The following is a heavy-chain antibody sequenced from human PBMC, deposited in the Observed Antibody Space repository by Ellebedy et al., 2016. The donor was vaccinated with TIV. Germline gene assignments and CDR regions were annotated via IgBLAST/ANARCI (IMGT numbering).Heavy chain of an antibody. CDR3: ARDGPHYEDFWSGSTDY. V-gene: IGHV3-53*05. Sequence: GGSLRLSXAASGFTVSSNYMSWVRQAPGKGLEWVSVIYSGGSTYYADSVKGRFTISRDNSKNTLYLQMNSLRAEDTAVYYCARDGPHYEDFWSGSTDYWGQGTLVTVSS. J-gene: IGHJ4*02. CDR1: GFTVSSNY. CDR2: IYSGGST. D-gene: IGHD3-3*01.